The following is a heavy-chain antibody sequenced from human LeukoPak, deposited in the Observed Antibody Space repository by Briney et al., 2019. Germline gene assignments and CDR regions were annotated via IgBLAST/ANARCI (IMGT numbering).Heavy chain of an antibody. Sequence: SETLSLTCIVSGGSISTSSYYWGWIRQPPGKGLEWIGTIYYSGSTNYNPSLKSRVTISVDTSKNQFSLKLSSVTAADTAVYYCARPFLPVDWFDPWGQGTLVTVSS. J-gene: IGHJ5*02. V-gene: IGHV4-39*01. CDR1: GGSISTSSYY. D-gene: IGHD6-19*01. CDR3: ARPFLPVDWFDP. CDR2: IYYSGST.